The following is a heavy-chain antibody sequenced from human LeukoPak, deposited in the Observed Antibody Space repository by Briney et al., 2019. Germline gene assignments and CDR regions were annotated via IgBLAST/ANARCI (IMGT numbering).Heavy chain of an antibody. CDR3: ARGYNWGSPTRNFYYLDV. J-gene: IGHJ6*03. D-gene: IGHD7-27*01. CDR1: GGSISSYY. CDR2: IYTSGST. V-gene: IGHV4-4*07. Sequence: KPSETLSLTCTVSGGSISSYYWSWIRQPAGKGLEWIGRIYTSGSTNYNPSLKSRVTMSVDTSKNQFSLKLRSVTAADTAVYYCARGYNWGSPTRNFYYLDVWGKGTTATVSS.